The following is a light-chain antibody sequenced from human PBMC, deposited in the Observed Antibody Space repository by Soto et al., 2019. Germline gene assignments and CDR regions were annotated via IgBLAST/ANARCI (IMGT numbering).Light chain of an antibody. CDR3: CSYAGSYTWV. CDR1: SSDVGGYNY. V-gene: IGLV2-11*01. Sequence: QSALTQPRSVSGSPGHSVTISCTGTSSDVGGYNYVSWYQQHPGKALKLMIYDVSKRPSGVPDRFSGSKSGNTASLTISGLQAEDEADYYCCSYAGSYTWVFGGGTKVTVL. CDR2: DVS. J-gene: IGLJ2*01.